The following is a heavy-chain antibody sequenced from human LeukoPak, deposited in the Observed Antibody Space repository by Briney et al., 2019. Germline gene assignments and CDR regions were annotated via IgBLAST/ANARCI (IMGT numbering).Heavy chain of an antibody. D-gene: IGHD6-13*01. CDR1: GFTFSSYG. CDR2: IWYGGSNK. Sequence: PGGSLRLSCAASGFTFSSYGMHWVRQAPGKGLEWVAVIWYGGSNKYYADSVKGRFTISRDNSKNTLYLQMNSLRAEDTAVYYCASNAAAGTFDYWGQGTLVTVSS. CDR3: ASNAAAGTFDY. V-gene: IGHV3-33*01. J-gene: IGHJ4*02.